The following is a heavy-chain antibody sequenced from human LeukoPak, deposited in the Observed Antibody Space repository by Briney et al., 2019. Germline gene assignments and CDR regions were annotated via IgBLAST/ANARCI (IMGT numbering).Heavy chain of an antibody. V-gene: IGHV3-23*01. Sequence: PGGSLRLSCAASGFAFSTYVMSWVRQAPGKGLEWVSSISGSGGSAYYADSVKGRFTISRDTSKNTLYLQMNSLRAEDTAVYYCAKDWDSSGSYDAFDIWGQGTMVTVSS. CDR3: AKDWDSSGSYDAFDI. CDR1: GFAFSTYV. CDR2: ISGSGGSA. D-gene: IGHD3-22*01. J-gene: IGHJ3*02.